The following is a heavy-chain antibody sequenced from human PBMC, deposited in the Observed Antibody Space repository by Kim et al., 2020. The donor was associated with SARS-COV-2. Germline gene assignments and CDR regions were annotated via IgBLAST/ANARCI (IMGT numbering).Heavy chain of an antibody. Sequence: SETLSLTCTVSGGSISSSSYYWGWIRQPPGKGLEWIGSIYYSGSTYYNPSLKSRVTISVDTSKNQFSLKLSSVTAADTAVYYCARQAGDHNWNYSPGWYYYGMDVWGPGATVTVS. D-gene: IGHD1-7*01. CDR3: ARQAGDHNWNYSPGWYYYGMDV. V-gene: IGHV4-39*01. CDR1: GGSISSSSYY. CDR2: IYYSGST. J-gene: IGHJ6*02.